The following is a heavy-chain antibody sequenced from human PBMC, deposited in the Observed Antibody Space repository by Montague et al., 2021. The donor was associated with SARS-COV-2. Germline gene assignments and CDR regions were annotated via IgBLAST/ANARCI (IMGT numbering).Heavy chain of an antibody. V-gene: IGHV3-23*03. CDR2: IYRGGSIT. CDR3: ATRYNSGWPDALDI. Sequence: SLRLSCAASGLTFNNYAFSWVRQAPGKGLEWVSIIYRGGSITYYADAPKGRYTISRDDFKNTVYLQMNSPRADDTAVYYCATRYNSGWPDALDIWGQGTMVTVSS. J-gene: IGHJ3*02. CDR1: GLTFNNYA. D-gene: IGHD6-19*01.